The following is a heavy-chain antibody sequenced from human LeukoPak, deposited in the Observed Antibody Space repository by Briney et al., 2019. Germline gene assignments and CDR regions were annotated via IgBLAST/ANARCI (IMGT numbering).Heavy chain of an antibody. CDR2: ISGSGGST. J-gene: IGHJ4*02. V-gene: IGHV3-23*01. D-gene: IGHD3-22*01. Sequence: GGPLRLSCAASGFTFNNYAMTWVRQAPGKGLEWVSAISGSGGSTHYADSVKGRFTISRDNSKNTLYLLMNSLRAEDTALYYCANYYDSSGYRPFDYCGQGTLVTVSS. CDR1: GFTFNNYA. CDR3: ANYYDSSGYRPFDY.